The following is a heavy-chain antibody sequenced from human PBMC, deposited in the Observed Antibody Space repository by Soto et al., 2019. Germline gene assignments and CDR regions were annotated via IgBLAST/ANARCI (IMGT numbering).Heavy chain of an antibody. J-gene: IGHJ3*02. CDR1: GYTFTFRY. Sequence: ASVQVSCKASGYTFTFRYLLWVRQAPGQALEWMGWITPFKSDTNYAQKFQDRVTITTDRSVSTAYMELINLRLDDTSMYYCARSPFPGSDALDIWGQGTMVPVAS. V-gene: IGHV1-45*02. CDR2: ITPFKSDT. D-gene: IGHD1-1*01. CDR3: ARSPFPGSDALDI.